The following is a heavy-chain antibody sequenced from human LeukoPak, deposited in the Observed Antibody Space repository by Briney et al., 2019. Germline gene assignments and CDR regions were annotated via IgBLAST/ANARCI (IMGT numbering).Heavy chain of an antibody. Sequence: SETLSLTCTVSGGSISSSSYYWGWIRQPPGKGLEWIGNIYYSGSTYYNPSLKSRVTVSVDTSKNQFSLKLSSVTAADTAVYYCARLLIYDFWSGYSSFDYWGQGTLVTVSS. CDR1: GGSISSSSYY. CDR2: IYYSGST. V-gene: IGHV4-39*01. J-gene: IGHJ4*02. D-gene: IGHD3-3*01. CDR3: ARLLIYDFWSGYSSFDY.